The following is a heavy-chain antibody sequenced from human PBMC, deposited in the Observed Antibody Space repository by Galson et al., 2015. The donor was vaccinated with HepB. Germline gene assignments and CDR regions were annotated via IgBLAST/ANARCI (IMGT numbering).Heavy chain of an antibody. V-gene: IGHV3-33*01. CDR1: GFDFTSYG. CDR2: IWYDGTNI. Sequence: SLRLSCAASGFDFTSYGMHWVRQTAGKGLEWVANIWYDGTNINYIDSVKGRFTVSRDNPRKTLYLQMNNLRAEDTAVYYCARVPDYGDVFDYWGQGTLVTVSS. CDR3: ARVPDYGDVFDY. J-gene: IGHJ4*02. D-gene: IGHD4-17*01.